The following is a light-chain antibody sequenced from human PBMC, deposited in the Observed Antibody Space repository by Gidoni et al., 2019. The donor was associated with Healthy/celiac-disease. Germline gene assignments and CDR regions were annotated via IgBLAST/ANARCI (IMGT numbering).Light chain of an antibody. V-gene: IGKV1-39*01. J-gene: IGKJ3*01. CDR1: QSISSY. Sequence: DIQMTQSPSSLSASVGDRVTITCRASQSISSYLNWYQQKPGKAAKLLIYAASSWQSGVPSRFSGSGAWTDYTLSISSLQPEDFATNYCQQSDCTILGTFGPGTKVDIK. CDR3: QQSDCTILGT. CDR2: AAS.